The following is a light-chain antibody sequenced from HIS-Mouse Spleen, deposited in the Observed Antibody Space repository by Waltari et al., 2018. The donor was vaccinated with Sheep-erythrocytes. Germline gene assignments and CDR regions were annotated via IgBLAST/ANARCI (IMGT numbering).Light chain of an antibody. Sequence: YELTQPPSVSVSPGQTASITCSGDKLGDKYACWYQQKPAQSPVLVIYQDSKRPSGIPERVSGSNSGNTATLTISGTQAMDEADYYCQAWDSSTAVFGGGTKLTVL. CDR3: QAWDSSTAV. V-gene: IGLV3-1*01. J-gene: IGLJ2*01. CDR1: KLGDKY. CDR2: QDS.